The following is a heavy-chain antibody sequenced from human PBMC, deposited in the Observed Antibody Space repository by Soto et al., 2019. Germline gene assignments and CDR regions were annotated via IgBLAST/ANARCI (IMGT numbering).Heavy chain of an antibody. CDR1: GFICSSYD. CDR2: ILVAGSQ. CDR3: AKATATGGGAFEI. Sequence: GGSLRLSCAVSGFICSSYDMSWVRQAPGKGLAWVSTILVAGSQHYEDSVQGRFTISRDTSKNTVFLYMNSLIAGDTAVYYCAKATATGGGAFEIYGQGTMVTVSS. J-gene: IGHJ3*02. D-gene: IGHD2-8*02. V-gene: IGHV3-23*01.